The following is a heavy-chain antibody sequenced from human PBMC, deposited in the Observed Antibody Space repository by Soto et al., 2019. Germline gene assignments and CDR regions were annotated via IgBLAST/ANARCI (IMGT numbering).Heavy chain of an antibody. V-gene: IGHV1-2*02. CDR1: GYIFTAYS. CDR2: FNPNSGDT. D-gene: IGHD2-21*01. Sequence: ASVTVSCKASGYIFTAYSMHWVRQAPGQGLEWVGWFNPNSGDTIYAQKFQGRVTLTRDTSISTAYMELYSLRSDDTAVYYCAREASSVISLDYWGQGTLVTVS. J-gene: IGHJ4*02. CDR3: AREASSVISLDY.